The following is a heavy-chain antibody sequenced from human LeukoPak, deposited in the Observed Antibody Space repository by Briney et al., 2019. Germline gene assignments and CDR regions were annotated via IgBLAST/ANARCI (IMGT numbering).Heavy chain of an antibody. CDR1: GFTFSSYS. D-gene: IGHD6-25*01. V-gene: IGHV3-21*01. J-gene: IGHJ4*02. CDR3: ARLGGYGPQMDY. CDR2: ISSSSSYI. Sequence: GGSLRLSCAASGFTFSSYSMNWVRQAPGKGLEWVSYISSSSSYIYYADSVKGRFTISRDNAKNSLYLQMNSLRAEDTAVYYCARLGGYGPQMDYGGRGTLVTVSS.